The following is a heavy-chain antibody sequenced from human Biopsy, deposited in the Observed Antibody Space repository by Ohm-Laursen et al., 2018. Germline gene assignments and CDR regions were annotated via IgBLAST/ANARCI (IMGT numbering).Heavy chain of an antibody. CDR2: NIPILGTG. J-gene: IGHJ1*01. CDR3: ATKLTGYFHH. D-gene: IGHD3-9*01. V-gene: IGHV1-69*06. Sequence: SSVKVSCKVPGGTFSNYGVNWVRQAPGQGLEWLGGNIPILGTGNYAQKFQDRVTVAADTSRSTATMELRSLRSDDTAVYYCATKLTGYFHHWGQGTLVIVSS. CDR1: GGTFSNYG.